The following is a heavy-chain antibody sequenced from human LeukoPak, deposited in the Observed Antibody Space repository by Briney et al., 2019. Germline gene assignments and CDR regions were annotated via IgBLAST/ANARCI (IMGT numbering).Heavy chain of an antibody. CDR1: GGSMSRYY. J-gene: IGHJ4*02. D-gene: IGHD5-18*01. CDR3: ARDGRYSYGYNDY. CDR2: IYYSGST. Sequence: PSETLSLTCSVSGGSMSRYYWSWIRQPPGKGLEWIGYIYYSGSTNYNPSLKSRVTISVDTPKKEFSLKLSSVTAADTAVYFCARDGRYSYGYNDYWGQGTLVTVSS. V-gene: IGHV4-59*01.